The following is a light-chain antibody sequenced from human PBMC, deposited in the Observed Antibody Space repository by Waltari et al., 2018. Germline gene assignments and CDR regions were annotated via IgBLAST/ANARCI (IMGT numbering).Light chain of an antibody. V-gene: IGLV3-21*04. CDR2: YDS. Sequence: SYVLTQPPSMSVPPGETASISCGGYNIETKSVHWYQQRPGQAPVLVMYYDSDRPSGIPERFSDSNTGDTATLTISRIEAGDEADYYCQVWDSSSDHPWVFGGGTKLTVL. CDR3: QVWDSSSDHPWV. CDR1: NIETKS. J-gene: IGLJ3*02.